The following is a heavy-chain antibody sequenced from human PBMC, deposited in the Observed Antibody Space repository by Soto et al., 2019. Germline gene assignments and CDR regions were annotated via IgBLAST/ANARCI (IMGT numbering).Heavy chain of an antibody. CDR3: AKGGYIYGLDP. CDR2: ISESGVNA. D-gene: IGHD5-18*01. V-gene: IGHV3-23*01. Sequence: EVQLLEYGGGLAQPGGSLRLSCAASGFPFNTYAMSWVRQAPGKGPEWVSAISESGVNAFYADSVQGRFTISRDNSYNILYLQMNSLRAEDTALYFCAKGGYIYGLDPWGQGTLVTVSS. CDR1: GFPFNTYA. J-gene: IGHJ5*02.